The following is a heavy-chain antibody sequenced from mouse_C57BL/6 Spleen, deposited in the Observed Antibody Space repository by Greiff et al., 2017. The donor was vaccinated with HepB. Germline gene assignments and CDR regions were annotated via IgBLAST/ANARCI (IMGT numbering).Heavy chain of an antibody. V-gene: IGHV1-50*01. D-gene: IGHD1-1*01. CDR1: GYTFTSYW. J-gene: IGHJ4*01. CDR2: IDPSDSYT. CDR3: ARGLTTVGGDAMDY. Sequence: QVQLQQPGAELVKPGASVKLSCKASGYTFTSYWMQWVKQRPGQGLEWIGEIDPSDSYTNYNQKFKGKATLTVDTSSSTAYMQLSSLTSEDSAVYYYARGLTTVGGDAMDYWGQGTSVTVSA.